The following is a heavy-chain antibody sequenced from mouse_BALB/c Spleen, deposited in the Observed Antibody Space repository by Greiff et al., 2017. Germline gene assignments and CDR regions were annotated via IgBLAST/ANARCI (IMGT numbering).Heavy chain of an antibody. V-gene: IGHV5-9-4*01. D-gene: IGHD2-1*01. CDR2: ISSGGSYT. CDR3: ARIYGNCAYFDY. CDR1: GFTFSSYA. Sequence: EVQGVESGGGLVKPGGSLKLSCAASGFTFSSYAMSWVRQSPEKRLEWVAEISSGGSYTNYPDTVTGRFTISRDNAKNTLYLEMSSLRSEDTAMYYCARIYGNCAYFDYWGQGTTLTVSS. J-gene: IGHJ2*01.